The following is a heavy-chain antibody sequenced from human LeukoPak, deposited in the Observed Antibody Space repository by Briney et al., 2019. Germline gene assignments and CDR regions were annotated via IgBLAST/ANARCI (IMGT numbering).Heavy chain of an antibody. D-gene: IGHD1-26*01. CDR2: IYTSGST. CDR1: GYSISSGYY. Sequence: PSETLSLTCAVSGYSISSGYYWGGIRPPAGKGLEWIGRIYTSGSTNYNPSLKSRVTISVDTSKNQFSLKLSSVTAADTAVYYCARSSGSYTLDYWGQGALVTVSS. CDR3: ARSSGSYTLDY. V-gene: IGHV4-38-2*01. J-gene: IGHJ4*02.